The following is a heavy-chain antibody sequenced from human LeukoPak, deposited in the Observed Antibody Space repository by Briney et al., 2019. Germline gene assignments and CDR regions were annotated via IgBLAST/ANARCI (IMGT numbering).Heavy chain of an antibody. D-gene: IGHD1-26*01. V-gene: IGHV4-61*08. Sequence: SETLSLTCSVSGVSVGSAGYYWTWIRQPPGKGLEWIGYMYYSGNSNYNPFLKSRVTMSLNPSKNRFSLKLSSVTAADTAVYYCARSQSQSGSYRYYFTYWGQGTLVTVSS. J-gene: IGHJ4*02. CDR2: MYYSGNS. CDR3: ARSQSQSGSYRYYFTY. CDR1: GVSVGSAGYY.